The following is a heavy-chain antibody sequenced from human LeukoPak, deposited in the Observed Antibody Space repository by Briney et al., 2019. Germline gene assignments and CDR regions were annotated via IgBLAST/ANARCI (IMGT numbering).Heavy chain of an antibody. V-gene: IGHV3-30*04. CDR1: GFTFSSYA. CDR3: AKASQRVTMIAYGDY. CDR2: ISYHGSDT. J-gene: IGHJ4*02. D-gene: IGHD3-22*01. Sequence: GRSLRLSCAASGFTFSSYAMHWVRQAPGKGLEWVAVISYHGSDTYYAASVKGRFTISRDNSKNTLYLQMNSLRAEDTAVYYCAKASQRVTMIAYGDYWGQGTLVTVSS.